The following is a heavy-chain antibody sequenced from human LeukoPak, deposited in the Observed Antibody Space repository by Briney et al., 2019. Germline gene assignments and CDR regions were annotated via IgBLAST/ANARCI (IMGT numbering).Heavy chain of an antibody. CDR2: INHSGST. CDR3: ARGRVSSSTWHSTYYYYFYMDV. D-gene: IGHD4-11*01. CDR1: GGSFSDYY. V-gene: IGHV4-34*01. J-gene: IGHJ6*03. Sequence: SETLSLTCAVYGGSFSDYYWSWIRQPPGKGLEWIGEINHSGSTNYNPSLKSRVTISVDTSNNQFSLKLSSVTAADTAVYFCARGRVSSSTWHSTYYYYFYMDVWGKGTTVTVSS.